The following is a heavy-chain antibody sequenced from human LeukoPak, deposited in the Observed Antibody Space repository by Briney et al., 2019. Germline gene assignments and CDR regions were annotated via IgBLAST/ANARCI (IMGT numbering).Heavy chain of an antibody. V-gene: IGHV4-59*08. Sequence: PSETLSLTCTVSGGSISSYYWSWIRQPPGKGLEWIGYIYYSGSTNYNPSLKSRVTISVDTSKNQFSLKLSSVTAADTGVYYCARHGSGWYFPPYFDYWGQGTLVTVSS. CDR1: GGSISSYY. J-gene: IGHJ4*02. D-gene: IGHD6-19*01. CDR2: IYYSGST. CDR3: ARHGSGWYFPPYFDY.